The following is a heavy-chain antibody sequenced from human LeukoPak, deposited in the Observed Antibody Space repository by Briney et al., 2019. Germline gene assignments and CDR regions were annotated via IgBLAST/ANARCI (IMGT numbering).Heavy chain of an antibody. CDR1: GYSFTSSW. D-gene: IGHD3-22*01. CDR3: ARCGSGYYYGGPFDY. CDR2: IYPGDSDT. V-gene: IGHV5-51*01. Sequence: GESLKISCKGSGYSFTSSWIGWVRQMPGKGLEWMGIIYPGDSDTRYSPSFQGQVTISADKSISTAYLQWSSLKASDTAMYYCARCGSGYYYGGPFDYWGQGTLVTVSS. J-gene: IGHJ4*02.